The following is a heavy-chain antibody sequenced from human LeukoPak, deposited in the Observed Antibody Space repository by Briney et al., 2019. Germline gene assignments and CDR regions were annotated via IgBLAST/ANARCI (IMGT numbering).Heavy chain of an antibody. V-gene: IGHV3-23*01. CDR2: ISGSGASA. CDR3: AKGYSRTTASYFDY. CDR1: GFTFSSYA. D-gene: IGHD3-10*01. Sequence: GGSLRLSCAASGFTFSSYAMSWVRQAPGKGLDWVSPISGSGASAHYADSVKGRFTTSRDNSKNTLYLQMNSLTAEDTAVYYCAKGYSRTTASYFDYWGQGILVTVSS. J-gene: IGHJ4*02.